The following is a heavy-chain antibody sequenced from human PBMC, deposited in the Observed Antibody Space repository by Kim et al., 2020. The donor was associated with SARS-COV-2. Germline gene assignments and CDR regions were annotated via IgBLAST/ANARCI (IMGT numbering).Heavy chain of an antibody. CDR3: AKVARGCSSTSCYWADY. Sequence: VKGRFPISRDNSKNTLYLQMNSLRAEDTAVYYCAKVARGCSSTSCYWADYWGQGTLVTVSS. D-gene: IGHD2-2*01. J-gene: IGHJ4*02. V-gene: IGHV3-23*01.